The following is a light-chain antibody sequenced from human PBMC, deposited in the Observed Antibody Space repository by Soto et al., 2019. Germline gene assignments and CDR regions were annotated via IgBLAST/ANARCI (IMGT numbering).Light chain of an antibody. CDR3: QSYDTSRSYV. CDR2: GNC. CDR1: SSNIGAGYD. Sequence: QSVLTQPPSVSGAPGQRVTISCTGSSSNIGAGYDVHWYQQLPGTAPKLLIYGNCNRPSGVPDRFSGSKSGTAASLAITVFQAEDEADYYCQSYDTSRSYVFGTGTKGTVL. J-gene: IGLJ1*01. V-gene: IGLV1-40*01.